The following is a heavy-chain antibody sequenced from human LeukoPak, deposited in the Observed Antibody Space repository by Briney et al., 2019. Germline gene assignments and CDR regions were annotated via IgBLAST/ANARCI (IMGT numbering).Heavy chain of an antibody. CDR2: CSDYNGNT. J-gene: IGHJ4*02. CDR3: ARVGKRRSAGLWCSSGWYPGDY. Sequence: ASVKPSCKPSGHTFTRYYMQWVRQAPGHGLEWLGWCSDYNGNTNYAQKLQGRVTMTTDTSTSRAYRELRRQRSDDTAVYYCARVGKRRSAGLWCSSGWYPGDYWGQGTLVTVSS. CDR1: GHTFTRYY. D-gene: IGHD6-19*01. V-gene: IGHV1-18*04.